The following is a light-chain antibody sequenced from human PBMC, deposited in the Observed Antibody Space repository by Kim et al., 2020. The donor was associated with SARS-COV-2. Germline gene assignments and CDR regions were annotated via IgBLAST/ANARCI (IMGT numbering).Light chain of an antibody. Sequence: SYELTQPPSVSVSPGQTASITCSGDKLGDKYTYWYQQKPGQSPVLVIYQDTKRPSGIPERFSGSNSGNTATLTISGTQAMDEADYYCQEWGSSTAIFGGVTQLTVL. J-gene: IGLJ2*01. CDR2: QDT. CDR1: KLGDKY. CDR3: QEWGSSTAI. V-gene: IGLV3-1*01.